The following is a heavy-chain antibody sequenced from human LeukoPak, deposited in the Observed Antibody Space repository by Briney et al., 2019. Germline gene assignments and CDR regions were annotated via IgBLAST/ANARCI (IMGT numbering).Heavy chain of an antibody. CDR1: GGSFSGYY. CDR2: INHSGST. J-gene: IGHJ4*02. V-gene: IGHV4-34*01. Sequence: SETLSLTCAVYGGSFSGYYWSWIRQPPGKGLEWIGEINHSGSTNYNPSLKSRVTISVDTSKNQFSLKLSSVTAADTAVYYCARIITNDYGDYPDYWGQGTLVTVSS. D-gene: IGHD4-17*01. CDR3: ARIITNDYGDYPDY.